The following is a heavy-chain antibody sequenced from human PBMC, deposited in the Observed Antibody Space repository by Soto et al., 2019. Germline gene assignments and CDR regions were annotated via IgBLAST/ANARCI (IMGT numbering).Heavy chain of an antibody. D-gene: IGHD2-2*01. J-gene: IGHJ3*02. CDR3: ARDLGYCSSTSCPGNAFDI. CDR2: ISAYNGNT. V-gene: IGHV1-18*01. CDR1: GYTFTSYG. Sequence: ASVKVSCKAAGYTFTSYGISWVRQAPGQGLEWMGWISAYNGNTNYAQKLQGRVTMTTDTSTSTAYMELRSLRSDDTAVYYCARDLGYCSSTSCPGNAFDIWGQGTMLTVSS.